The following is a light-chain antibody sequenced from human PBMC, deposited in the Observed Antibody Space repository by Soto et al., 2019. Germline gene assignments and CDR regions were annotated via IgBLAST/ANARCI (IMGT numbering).Light chain of an antibody. CDR1: QNIKTY. CDR2: GES. CDR3: QQSFSFPWT. J-gene: IGKJ1*01. V-gene: IGKV1-39*01. Sequence: DIHMTQSPSSLSASVGERVTITCRPSQNIKTYLNWYQQKPGKAPKLLIYGESNLQSGVPSRFSGSGSGADFSLTIGGLQPEDLATYYCQQSFSFPWTFGQGTKIEIK.